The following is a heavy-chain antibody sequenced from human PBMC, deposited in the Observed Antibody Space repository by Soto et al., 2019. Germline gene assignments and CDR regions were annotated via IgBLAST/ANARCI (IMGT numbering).Heavy chain of an antibody. D-gene: IGHD3-3*01. Sequence: PSETLSLTCTVSGGSVSSGRYYWNWIRQPPGKGLEWIGYIYYSGGTNYNPSLKSRVTISGDTSSNQFSLKLSSVTAADTAVYYCASGASYYDFWSGYYATRVGGMDVWGQGTTVTVSS. CDR1: GGSVSSGRYY. J-gene: IGHJ6*02. V-gene: IGHV4-61*01. CDR2: IYYSGGT. CDR3: ASGASYYDFWSGYYATRVGGMDV.